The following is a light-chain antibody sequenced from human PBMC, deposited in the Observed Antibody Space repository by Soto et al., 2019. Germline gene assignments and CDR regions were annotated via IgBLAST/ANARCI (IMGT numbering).Light chain of an antibody. CDR2: KAS. J-gene: IGKJ1*01. Sequence: DIQMTQSPSTLSASVGDRVTITCRASQNVNAWLAWYQQKPGKAPKLLIYKASTLQSGVPSRFSGSGSGTEFTLTINSLQPDDSATYYCQQYNSYLWTFGQGTKVEIK. CDR1: QNVNAW. CDR3: QQYNSYLWT. V-gene: IGKV1-5*03.